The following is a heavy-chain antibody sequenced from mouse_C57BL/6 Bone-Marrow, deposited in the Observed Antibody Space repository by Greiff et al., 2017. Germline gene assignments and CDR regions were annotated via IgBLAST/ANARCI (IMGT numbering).Heavy chain of an antibody. CDR2: ISSGSSTI. CDR3: ARKEGWLLLYARDY. Sequence: EVHLVESGGGLVKPGGSLKLSCAASGFTFSDYGMHWVRQAPEKGLEWVAYISSGSSTIYYADTVKGRFTISRDNAKNTLFLQMTSLRSEDTAMYYCARKEGWLLLYARDYWGQGTSVTVSS. CDR1: GFTFSDYG. V-gene: IGHV5-17*01. J-gene: IGHJ4*01. D-gene: IGHD2-3*01.